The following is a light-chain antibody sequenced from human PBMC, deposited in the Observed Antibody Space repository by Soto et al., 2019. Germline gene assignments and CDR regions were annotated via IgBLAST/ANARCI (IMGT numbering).Light chain of an antibody. Sequence: DIQMTQSPSSLSASVGDRVTITCRASQSIRDFLNWYQQKPGKAPSLLIFAASSLQSGVPSRLSGSGYGADFTLTISSLQHEDFATYYSQQTYVAPWTFGEGTKVDLK. CDR1: QSIRDF. V-gene: IGKV1-39*01. CDR3: QQTYVAPWT. J-gene: IGKJ1*01. CDR2: AAS.